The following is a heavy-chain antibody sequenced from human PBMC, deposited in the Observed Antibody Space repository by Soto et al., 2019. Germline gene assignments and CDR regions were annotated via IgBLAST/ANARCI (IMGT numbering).Heavy chain of an antibody. D-gene: IGHD2-2*01. Sequence: EVQLLESGGGLVQPGGSLRLSCAASEFTFADYAMTWVRQAPGKGLEWVSAISGSDDSTYYADCVKGRFTISRDNSKNTLFLQMNSLRVEDTAVYYCAKVIVVVPAVNNYYMDVWGKGTPVTVSS. V-gene: IGHV3-23*01. CDR2: ISGSDDST. CDR3: AKVIVVVPAVNNYYMDV. J-gene: IGHJ6*03. CDR1: EFTFADYA.